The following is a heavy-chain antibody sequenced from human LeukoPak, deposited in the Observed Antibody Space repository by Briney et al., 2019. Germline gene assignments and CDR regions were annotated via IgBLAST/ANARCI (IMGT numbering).Heavy chain of an antibody. CDR1: GFTFSSYG. CDR3: ARDYCGGDCYSFDP. D-gene: IGHD2-21*01. V-gene: IGHV3-33*01. Sequence: PGRSLRLSCAASGFTFSSYGMHWVRQAPGKGLEWVSVIWYDVSNKYYADSVKGRFTISRDNSKNTLYLQMNSLRAEATAVYYCARDYCGGDCYSFDPWGQGTLVTVSS. CDR2: IWYDVSNK. J-gene: IGHJ5*02.